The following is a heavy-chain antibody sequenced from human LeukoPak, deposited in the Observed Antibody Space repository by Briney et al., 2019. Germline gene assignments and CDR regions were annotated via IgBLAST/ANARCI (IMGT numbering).Heavy chain of an antibody. CDR3: AAGKDVLGSPVGAFDI. D-gene: IGHD2-8*01. J-gene: IGHJ3*02. CDR1: GDSISSGGYY. V-gene: IGHV4-30-2*01. Sequence: SQTLSLTCTVSGDSISSGGYYWSWIRQPPGKGLEWIGYIFHSGDTYYNPSLASRLTTSVDTSTNQISLRLTSATVADTAVFYCAAGKDVLGSPVGAFDIWGQGTMVSVSS. CDR2: IFHSGDT.